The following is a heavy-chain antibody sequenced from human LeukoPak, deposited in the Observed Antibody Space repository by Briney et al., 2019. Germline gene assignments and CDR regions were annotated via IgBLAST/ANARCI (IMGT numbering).Heavy chain of an antibody. CDR1: GFTLSSYA. J-gene: IGHJ4*02. CDR3: AVYYYDSSGLGWDY. CDR2: ISGSGGST. D-gene: IGHD3-22*01. Sequence: GGSLRLSCAASGFTLSSYAMSWVRQAPGKGLEWVSAISGSGGSTYFADSVKGRFTISRDNSKNTLYMQMNSLRAEDTAVYYCAVYYYDSSGLGWDYWGQGTLVTVSS. V-gene: IGHV3-23*01.